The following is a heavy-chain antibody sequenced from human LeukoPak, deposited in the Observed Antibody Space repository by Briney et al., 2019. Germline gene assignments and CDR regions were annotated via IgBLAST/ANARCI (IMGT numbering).Heavy chain of an antibody. CDR1: GYSFTDYY. Sequence: ASVKVSCKASGYSFTDYYMHWVRQAPGQGLEWMGWINPNSGATNYAQKFQGRVTMTRDTSISTAYMEMNNLRSDDTAVYYCAGLGFGELLYYCDYWGQGTLVTVSS. CDR2: INPNSGAT. V-gene: IGHV1-2*02. D-gene: IGHD3-10*01. CDR3: AGLGFGELLYYCDY. J-gene: IGHJ4*02.